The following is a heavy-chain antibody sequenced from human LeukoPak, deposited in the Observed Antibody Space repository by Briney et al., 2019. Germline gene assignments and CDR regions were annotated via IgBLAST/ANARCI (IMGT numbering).Heavy chain of an antibody. V-gene: IGHV4-34*01. D-gene: IGHD6-19*01. CDR1: GGSFSGYY. J-gene: IGHJ4*02. CDR2: VNHSGST. Sequence: SETLSLTCAVYGGSFSGYYWSWIRQPPGKGLEWIGEVNHSGSTNYNPSLKSRVTISVDTSKNQFSLKLSSVTAADTAVYYCAREQWSTPSFDHWGQGTLVTVSS. CDR3: AREQWSTPSFDH.